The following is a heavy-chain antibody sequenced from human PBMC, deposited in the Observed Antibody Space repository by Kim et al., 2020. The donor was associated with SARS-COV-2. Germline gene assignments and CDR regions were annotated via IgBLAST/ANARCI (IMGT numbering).Heavy chain of an antibody. D-gene: IGHD5-12*01. CDR2: IDPSDSYT. J-gene: IGHJ4*02. Sequence: GESLKISCKGSGYSFTSYWISWVRQMPGKGLEWMGRIDPSDSYTNYSPSFQGHVTISADKSISTTYLQWSSLKASDTAMYYCARWYSGYDGMMGYWGQGTLVTVSS. V-gene: IGHV5-10-1*01. CDR1: GYSFTSYW. CDR3: ARWYSGYDGMMGY.